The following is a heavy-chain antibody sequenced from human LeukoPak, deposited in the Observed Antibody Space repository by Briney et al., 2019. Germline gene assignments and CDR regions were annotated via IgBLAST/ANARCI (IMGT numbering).Heavy chain of an antibody. Sequence: ASVKVSCKASGYTFTGNYLHWVRQAPGQGLEWMGWFSRNSGGTNYAQKFQGRVTLTRDTSISTAYMEVNRLRSDDTAVYFCANSRDGYFDAFDIWGQGTMVTVSS. J-gene: IGHJ3*02. CDR1: GYTFTGNY. CDR3: ANSRDGYFDAFDI. V-gene: IGHV1-2*02. CDR2: FSRNSGGT. D-gene: IGHD5-24*01.